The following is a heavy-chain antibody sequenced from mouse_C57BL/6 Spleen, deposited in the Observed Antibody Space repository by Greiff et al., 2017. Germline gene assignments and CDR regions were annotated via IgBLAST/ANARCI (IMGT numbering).Heavy chain of an antibody. CDR3: NTDYGSIGGY. V-gene: IGHV14-4*01. CDR1: GFNIKDDY. Sequence: VQLQQSGAELVRPGASVKLSCTASGFNIKDDYMHWVKQRPEQGLEWIGWIDPENGDTEYASKFQGKATIAADTSSNTAYLQLSSLTSEDTAVYYCNTDYGSIGGYWGQGTTLTVSS. J-gene: IGHJ2*01. D-gene: IGHD1-1*01. CDR2: IDPENGDT.